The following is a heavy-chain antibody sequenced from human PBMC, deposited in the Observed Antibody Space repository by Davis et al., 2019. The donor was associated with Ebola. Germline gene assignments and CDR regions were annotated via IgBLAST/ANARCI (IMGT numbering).Heavy chain of an antibody. J-gene: IGHJ4*02. CDR3: AKSRRVGAEGDY. CDR2: ISGSGGST. CDR1: GFTFSDYY. D-gene: IGHD1-26*01. Sequence: PGGSLRLSCAASGFTFSDYYMSWIRQAPGKGLEWVSAISGSGGSTYYADSVKGRFTISRDNSKNTLYLQMNSLRAEDTAVYYCAKSRRVGAEGDYWGQGTLVTVSS. V-gene: IGHV3-23*01.